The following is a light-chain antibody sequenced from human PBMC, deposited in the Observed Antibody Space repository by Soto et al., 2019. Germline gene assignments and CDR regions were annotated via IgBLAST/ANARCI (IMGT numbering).Light chain of an antibody. Sequence: IQITQSPSTLVGALVYRVTITFRASQTISSWLAWYQQIPGKAPKLLIYKASTLKSGVPSRFSGSGSGTEFTLTISSLQPDDFATYYCQQYNSYRTFGQGTKVDIK. CDR3: QQYNSYRT. CDR2: KAS. J-gene: IGKJ1*01. CDR1: QTISSW. V-gene: IGKV1-5*03.